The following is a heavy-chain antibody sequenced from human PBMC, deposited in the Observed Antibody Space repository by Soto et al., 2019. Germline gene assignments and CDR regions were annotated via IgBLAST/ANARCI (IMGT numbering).Heavy chain of an antibody. D-gene: IGHD2-21*02. CDR2: MYNTGST. V-gene: IGHV4-59*01. CDR1: GGSISGYY. CDR3: ARDLWGYCGTDCYPLDV. J-gene: IGHJ6*02. Sequence: SETLSLTCTVSGGSISGYYWSWIRQPPGKGLEWIGYMYNTGSTVYNPSFKSRVTISVDTSKDQFSLKLNSVTAADTAVYYCARDLWGYCGTDCYPLDVWGQGTTVTAP.